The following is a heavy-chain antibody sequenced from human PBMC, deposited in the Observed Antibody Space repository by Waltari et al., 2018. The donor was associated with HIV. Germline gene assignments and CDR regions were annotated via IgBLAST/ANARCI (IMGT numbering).Heavy chain of an antibody. CDR1: GGSVSSGSYY. J-gene: IGHJ4*02. CDR3: ARETTFGSGYFDY. Sequence: QVQLQESGPGLVKPSETLSLTCTVSGGSVSSGSYYWSWIRQPPGKGLEWIGYIYYSGSTNYNPSLKSRVTISVDTSKNQFSLKLSSVTAADTAVYYCARETTFGSGYFDYWGQGTRVTVSS. V-gene: IGHV4-61*01. D-gene: IGHD3-16*01. CDR2: IYYSGST.